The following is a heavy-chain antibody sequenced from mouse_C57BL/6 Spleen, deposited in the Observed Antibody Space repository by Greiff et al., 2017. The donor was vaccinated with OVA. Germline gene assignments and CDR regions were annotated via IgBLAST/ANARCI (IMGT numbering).Heavy chain of an antibody. CDR1: GYTFTSYW. J-gene: IGHJ1*03. CDR3: ARSDADYDPYWYFDV. V-gene: IGHV1-61*01. D-gene: IGHD2-4*01. Sequence: QVQLQQPGAELVRPGSSVKLSCKASGYTFTSYWMDWVKQRPGQGLEWIGNIYPSDSETHYNQKFKDKATLTVDKSSSTAYMQLSSLTSEDSAVYYCARSDADYDPYWYFDVWGTGTTVTVSS. CDR2: IYPSDSET.